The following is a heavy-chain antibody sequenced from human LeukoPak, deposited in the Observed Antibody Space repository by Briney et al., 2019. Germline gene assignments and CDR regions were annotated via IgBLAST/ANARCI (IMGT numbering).Heavy chain of an antibody. J-gene: IGHJ5*02. Sequence: ASVKVSCKASGYTFTIYGISWVRQAPGQGLERMGWISAYNGNTNYAQKLQGRVTMTTDTSTSTAYMELRSLRSDDTAVYYCARARRYNWFDPWGQGTLVTVSS. CDR2: ISAYNGNT. CDR1: GYTFTIYG. V-gene: IGHV1-18*01. CDR3: ARARRYNWFDP.